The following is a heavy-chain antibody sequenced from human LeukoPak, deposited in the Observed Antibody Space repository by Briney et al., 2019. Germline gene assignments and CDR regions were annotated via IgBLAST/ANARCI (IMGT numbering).Heavy chain of an antibody. CDR1: GFTFSSYG. CDR3: AKDLIVGAFYYYYYMDV. V-gene: IGHV3-30*02. J-gene: IGHJ6*03. Sequence: GGSLRLSCAASGFTFSSYGMHWVRQAPGKGLEWVAFIRYDGSNKYYADSVKGRFTISRDNSKNTLYLQMNSLRAEDTAVYYCAKDLIVGAFYYYYYMDVWGKGTTVTVSS. D-gene: IGHD1-26*01. CDR2: IRYDGSNK.